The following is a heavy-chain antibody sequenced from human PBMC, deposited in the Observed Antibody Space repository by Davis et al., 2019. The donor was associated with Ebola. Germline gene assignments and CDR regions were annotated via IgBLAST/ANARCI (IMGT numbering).Heavy chain of an antibody. D-gene: IGHD2-2*01. CDR1: GFTFSSYS. J-gene: IGHJ6*02. Sequence: GGSLRLSCAASGFTFSSYSMNWVRQAPGKGLEWVSSISSSSSYIYYADSVKGRFTISRDNSKNSLYLQMNSLRTEDTALYYCAKDMSWDTVVVPAAKYYYYYYGMDVWGQGTTVTVSS. CDR2: ISSSSSYI. CDR3: AKDMSWDTVVVPAAKYYYYYYGMDV. V-gene: IGHV3-21*04.